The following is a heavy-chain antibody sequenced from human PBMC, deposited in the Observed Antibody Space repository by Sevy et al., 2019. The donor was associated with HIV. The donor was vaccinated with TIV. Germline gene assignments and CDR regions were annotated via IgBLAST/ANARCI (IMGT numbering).Heavy chain of an antibody. CDR1: GFTFSSYA. D-gene: IGHD3-22*01. J-gene: IGHJ4*02. CDR2: ISGRGYLT. CDR3: AKEGGGYYYDSSGLFDY. Sequence: GGSLRLSCAASGFTFSSYAMSWVRQAPGKGLEWVSAISGRGYLTYYTDSVKGRLTISRDNSRNTLYLKMNSLRAEDTAVYYCAKEGGGYYYDSSGLFDYWGQGTLVTVSS. V-gene: IGHV3-23*01.